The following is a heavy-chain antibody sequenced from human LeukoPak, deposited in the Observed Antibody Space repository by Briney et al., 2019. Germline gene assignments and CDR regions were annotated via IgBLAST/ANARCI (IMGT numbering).Heavy chain of an antibody. CDR2: IYYSGST. Sequence: SETLSLTCTVSGGSISSSSYYWGWIRQPPGKGLEWIGSIYYSGSTYYNPSLKSRVTISVDTSKNQFSLKLSSVTAADTAVYYCARIYSNYVFYYYYYMDVWGKGTTVTVSS. D-gene: IGHD4-11*01. CDR3: ARIYSNYVFYYYYYMDV. V-gene: IGHV4-39*07. J-gene: IGHJ6*03. CDR1: GGSISSSSYY.